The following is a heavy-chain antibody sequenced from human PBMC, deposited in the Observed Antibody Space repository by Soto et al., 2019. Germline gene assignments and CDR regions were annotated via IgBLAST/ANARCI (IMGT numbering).Heavy chain of an antibody. D-gene: IGHD3-3*01. Sequence: GSLRLSCAASGFTFSSYWMSWVRQAPGKGLEWVANIKQDGSEKYYVDSVKGRFTISRDNAKNSLYLQMNSLRAEDTAVYYCARSGTYYDFWSGYSSYYYGMDVWGQGTTVTVSS. CDR3: ARSGTYYDFWSGYSSYYYGMDV. CDR2: IKQDGSEK. J-gene: IGHJ6*02. V-gene: IGHV3-7*03. CDR1: GFTFSSYW.